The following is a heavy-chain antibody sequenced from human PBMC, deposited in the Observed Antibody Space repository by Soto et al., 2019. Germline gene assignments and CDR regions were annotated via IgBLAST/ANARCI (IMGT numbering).Heavy chain of an antibody. CDR3: ARDGRGGYYPRGAFDI. V-gene: IGHV4-30-4*01. CDR1: GGSISSGDYY. CDR2: IYYSGST. Sequence: SETLSLTCTVSGGSISSGDYYWSWIRQPPGKGLEWIGYIYYSGSTYYNPSLKSRVTISVDTSKNQFSLKPSSVTAADTAVYYCARDGRGGYYPRGAFDIWGQGTMVTVS. D-gene: IGHD3-22*01. J-gene: IGHJ3*02.